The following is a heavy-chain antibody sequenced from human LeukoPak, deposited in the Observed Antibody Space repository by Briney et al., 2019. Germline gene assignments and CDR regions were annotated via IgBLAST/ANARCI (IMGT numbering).Heavy chain of an antibody. V-gene: IGHV3-30*02. J-gene: IGHJ5*02. D-gene: IGHD3-10*01. CDR3: AKVGDSTMVRGVLRFDP. CDR1: GFTFSSYG. CDR2: IRYDGSNK. Sequence: GGSLRLSCAASGFTFSSYGMHWVRQAPGKGLEWVAFIRYDGSNKYYADSVKGRFTISRDNSKNTLYLQMNSLRAEDTAVYYCAKVGDSTMVRGVLRFDPWGQGTLVTVSS.